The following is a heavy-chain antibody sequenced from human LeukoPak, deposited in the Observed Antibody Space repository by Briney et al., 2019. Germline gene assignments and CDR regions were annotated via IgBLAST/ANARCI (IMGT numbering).Heavy chain of an antibody. CDR3: ASFYSSSWYGVYYFDY. J-gene: IGHJ4*02. V-gene: IGHV4-30-4*08. D-gene: IGHD6-13*01. CDR1: GGSVSSGSYY. Sequence: SETLSLTCTVSGGSVSSGSYYWSWIRQPPGKGLEWIGYIYYSGSTYYDPSLKSRVTISVDTSKNQFSLKLSSVTAADTAVYYCASFYSSSWYGVYYFDYWGQGTLVTVSS. CDR2: IYYSGST.